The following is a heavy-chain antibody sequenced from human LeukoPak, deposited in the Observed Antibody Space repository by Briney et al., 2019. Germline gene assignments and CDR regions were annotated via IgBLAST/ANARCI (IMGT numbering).Heavy chain of an antibody. D-gene: IGHD6-19*01. CDR3: ARRGYGYSSGPSNWFDP. J-gene: IGHJ5*02. CDR1: GGSFSGYY. CDR2: INHSGST. Sequence: SETLSLTCAVYGGSFSGYYWSWIRQPPGKGLEWIGDINHSGSTNYNPSLKSRVTRSVDTSKNQFSLKLSSVTAADTAVYYCARRGYGYSSGPSNWFDPWGQGTLVTVSS. V-gene: IGHV4-34*01.